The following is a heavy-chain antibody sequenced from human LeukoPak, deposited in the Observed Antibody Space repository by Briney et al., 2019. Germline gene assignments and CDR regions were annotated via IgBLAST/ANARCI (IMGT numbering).Heavy chain of an antibody. D-gene: IGHD1-26*01. CDR1: GGSISSSGYY. CDR2: IYYSGST. V-gene: IGHV4-39*01. J-gene: IGHJ5*02. Sequence: SSETLSLTCTVSGGSISSSGYYWGWIRQPPGKGLEWIASIYYSGSTYYNPSLKSRVTISVDTSKNQLSLKLSSLTDADTAVYYCARHEYSGSYYGLSWFDPWGQGTLVTVSS. CDR3: ARHEYSGSYYGLSWFDP.